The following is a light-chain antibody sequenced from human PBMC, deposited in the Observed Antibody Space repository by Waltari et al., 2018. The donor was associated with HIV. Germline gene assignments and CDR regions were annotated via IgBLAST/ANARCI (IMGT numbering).Light chain of an antibody. V-gene: IGLV1-47*01. CDR3: DAWDNSLSGRV. Sequence: QSVLTQPPSASGTPGQRVTISCSGSRSNLGNHDVYWLQHHPGTAPQLLIYRNNQRPSGVPDRFTGSKSGTSASLAISGLRSEDEADYYCDAWDNSLSGRVFGGGTKLTVL. CDR2: RNN. CDR1: RSNLGNHD. J-gene: IGLJ3*02.